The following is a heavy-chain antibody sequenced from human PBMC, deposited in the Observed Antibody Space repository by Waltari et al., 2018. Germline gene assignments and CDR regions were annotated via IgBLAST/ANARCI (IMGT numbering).Heavy chain of an antibody. D-gene: IGHD3-10*01. CDR3: ARHSRITMVRGVITLLDY. CDR1: GGSFSGYY. CDR2: INHSGRP. J-gene: IGHJ4*02. Sequence: QVQLQQWGAGLLKPSETLSLTCAVYGGSFSGYYWSWIRQPPGKGLEWIGEINHSGRPNYNPSLKSRVTISVDTSKNQFSLKLSSVTAADTAVYYCARHSRITMVRGVITLLDYWGQGTLVTVSS. V-gene: IGHV4-34*01.